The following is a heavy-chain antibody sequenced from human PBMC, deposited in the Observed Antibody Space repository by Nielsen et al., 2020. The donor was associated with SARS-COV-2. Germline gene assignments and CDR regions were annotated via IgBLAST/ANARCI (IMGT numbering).Heavy chain of an antibody. CDR2: TSGSGGRT. CDR3: ARPYSSSWYSFDY. Sequence: GGSLRLSCVASGFSFSSYAMNWVRQAPGKGPEWVSTTSGSGGRTYYADSVKGRFTISRDNAKNSLYLQMNSLRAEDTAVYYCARPYSSSWYSFDYWGQGTLVTVSA. D-gene: IGHD6-13*01. J-gene: IGHJ4*02. CDR1: GFSFSSYA. V-gene: IGHV3-23*01.